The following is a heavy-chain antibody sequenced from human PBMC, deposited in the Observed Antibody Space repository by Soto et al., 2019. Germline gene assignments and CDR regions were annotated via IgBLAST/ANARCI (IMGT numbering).Heavy chain of an antibody. V-gene: IGHV3-33*01. D-gene: IGHD1-1*01. CDR2: IWNDGSKK. CDR3: VTGNQNFFDY. J-gene: IGHJ4*02. CDR1: GFTFRTFG. Sequence: QVLLVETGGGVVQPGRSLRLSCVASGFTFRTFGMHWVRQAPGKGPEWLSVIWNDGSKKFYADSVRGRFTVSRDNSNNTLYLQMDSLRPEDTAVYYCVTGNQNFFDYWGQGTLVIVSS.